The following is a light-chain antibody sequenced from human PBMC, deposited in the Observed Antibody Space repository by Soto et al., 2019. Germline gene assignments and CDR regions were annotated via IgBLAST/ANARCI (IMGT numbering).Light chain of an antibody. CDR2: DVG. J-gene: IGLJ1*01. Sequence: QSVLTQPRSVSGSPGQSVTISCTGTSSDVGGYNYVSWYQQHPGKALKLMIYDVGKRPSGVPDRFSGSKSGNTASLTISGLQAEDEADYYCCSYAGSYTYVFGTGTKLTVL. CDR1: SSDVGGYNY. V-gene: IGLV2-11*01. CDR3: CSYAGSYTYV.